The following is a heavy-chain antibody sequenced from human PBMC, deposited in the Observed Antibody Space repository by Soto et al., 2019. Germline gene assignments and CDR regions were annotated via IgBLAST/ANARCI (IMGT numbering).Heavy chain of an antibody. CDR3: AAAPNFVWLLLGGMDV. Sequence: APAEASWKASRLGIDCNYMQWARHDPRKGLEWMGIINPSGGSTSYAQKFQGRVTMTRDTSTSTVYRELSSLRSEDTAVYYCAAAPNFVWLLLGGMDVWGQGTTVTVSS. CDR1: RLGIDCNY. J-gene: IGHJ6*02. CDR2: INPSGGST. V-gene: IGHV1-46*02. D-gene: IGHD3-9*01.